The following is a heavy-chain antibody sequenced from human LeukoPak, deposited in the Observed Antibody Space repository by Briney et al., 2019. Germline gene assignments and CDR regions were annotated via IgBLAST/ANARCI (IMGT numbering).Heavy chain of an antibody. CDR2: IKQDGSEK. D-gene: IGHD2-21*02. CDR3: ARVIYCGGDCYPGGFDY. J-gene: IGHJ4*02. CDR1: GFTFSGYW. V-gene: IGHV3-7*01. Sequence: GGSLRLSCAASGFTFSGYWMSWVRQAPGKGLEWLSNIKQDGSEKYYVDSVKGRFTISRDNAKNSLYLQMNSLRAEDTAVYYCARVIYCGGDCYPGGFDYWGQGTLVTVSS.